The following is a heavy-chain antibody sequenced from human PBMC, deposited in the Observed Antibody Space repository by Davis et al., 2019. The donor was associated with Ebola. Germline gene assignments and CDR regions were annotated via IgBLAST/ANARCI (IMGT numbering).Heavy chain of an antibody. CDR1: GGSISNYY. D-gene: IGHD6-13*01. CDR3: ARVYSSSWSNWFDP. V-gene: IGHV4-4*07. CDR2: IYTSGST. J-gene: IGHJ5*02. Sequence: PSETLSLTCTVSGGSISNYYWSWIRQPAGKGLEWIERIYTSGSTNYNPSLKSRVTMSVDTSKNQFSLKLRSVTAADTAMYYCARVYSSSWSNWFDPWGQGILVTVSS.